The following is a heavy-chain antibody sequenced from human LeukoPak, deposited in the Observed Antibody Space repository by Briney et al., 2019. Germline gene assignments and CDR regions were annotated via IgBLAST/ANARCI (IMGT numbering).Heavy chain of an antibody. J-gene: IGHJ4*02. CDR1: GGXISSYY. V-gene: IGHV4-59*01. Sequence: SETLSLTCTVSGGXISSYYCSWIRQPPGKGQEWIGYIYYSGSTSYNPSLKSRVTISVDTSKNQFSLKLSSVTAADTAVYYCARYSGSYFYFDYWGQGTLVTVSS. CDR2: IYYSGST. D-gene: IGHD1-26*01. CDR3: ARYSGSYFYFDY.